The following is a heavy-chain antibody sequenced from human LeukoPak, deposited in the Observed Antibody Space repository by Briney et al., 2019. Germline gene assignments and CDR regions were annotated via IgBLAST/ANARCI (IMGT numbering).Heavy chain of an antibody. J-gene: IGHJ4*02. D-gene: IGHD2-2*01. CDR3: AREGTRYCSSTSCYLGY. Sequence: ASVKVSCKASGYTFTGYYMHWVRQAPGQGLEWMGWINPNSGGTNYAQKFQGRVTMTRDTSISTAYMELSRLRSDDTAVYYCAREGTRYCSSTSCYLGYWGQGTLVTVSS. V-gene: IGHV1-2*02. CDR1: GYTFTGYY. CDR2: INPNSGGT.